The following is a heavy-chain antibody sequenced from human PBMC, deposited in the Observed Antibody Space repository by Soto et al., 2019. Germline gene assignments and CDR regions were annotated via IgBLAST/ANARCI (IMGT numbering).Heavy chain of an antibody. CDR2: IYYSGST. D-gene: IGHD3-10*02. CDR3: ARRLFGELSSAGAFDY. Sequence: SETLSLTFTVSGGSISSSSYDWGWIRQPPGKGLEWIGSIYYSGSTYYNPSLKSRVTISVDTSKNQFSLKLSSVTAADTAVYYCARRLFGELSSAGAFDYWGQGTLVTVSS. V-gene: IGHV4-39*01. J-gene: IGHJ4*02. CDR1: GGSISSSSYD.